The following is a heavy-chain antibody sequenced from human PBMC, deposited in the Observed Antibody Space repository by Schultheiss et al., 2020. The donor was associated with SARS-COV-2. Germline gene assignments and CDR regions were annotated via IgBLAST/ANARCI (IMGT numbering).Heavy chain of an antibody. CDR1: GGSISSSNW. CDR2: INHSGST. Sequence: SETLSLTCAVSGGSISSSNWWSWVRQPPGKGLEWIGEINHSGSTNYNPSLKSRVTISVDTSKNQFSLKLSSVTAADTAVYYCAREGESFDYWGQGTLVTVSS. CDR3: AREGESFDY. V-gene: IGHV4-4*02. J-gene: IGHJ4*02.